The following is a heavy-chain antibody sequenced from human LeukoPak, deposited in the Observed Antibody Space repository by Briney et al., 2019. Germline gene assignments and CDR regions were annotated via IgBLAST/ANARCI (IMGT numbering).Heavy chain of an antibody. V-gene: IGHV3-21*01. CDR3: ARGLYGSPGDN. CDR1: GFTFSSYS. D-gene: IGHD1-26*01. J-gene: IGHJ4*02. CDR2: ISSSSSYI. Sequence: GGSLRLSCAASGFTFSSYSMNWVRQAPGKGLEWVSSISSSSSYIYYADSVKGRFTISIDNAKNTLYLQMNSLRAEDTAVYYCARGLYGSPGDNWGQGTLVSVSS.